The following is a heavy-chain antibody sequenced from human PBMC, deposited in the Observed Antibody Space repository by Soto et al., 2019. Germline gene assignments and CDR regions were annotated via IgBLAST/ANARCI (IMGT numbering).Heavy chain of an antibody. J-gene: IGHJ1*01. CDR1: GFTFISYS. Sequence: EVQLVESGGGLVQPGGSLTLSSAASGFTFISYSMTWVRQAPGKGLEWISCISSSSTTIYYADSVKGRFTISRDNAKNSLYLQMSSLRAEDTAVYYCARVVAATPEYFQYWGQGTLVTVSS. V-gene: IGHV3-48*01. D-gene: IGHD2-15*01. CDR3: ARVVAATPEYFQY. CDR2: ISSSSTTI.